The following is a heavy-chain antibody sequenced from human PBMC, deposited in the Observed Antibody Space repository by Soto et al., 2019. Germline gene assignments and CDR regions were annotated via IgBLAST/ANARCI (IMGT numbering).Heavy chain of an antibody. D-gene: IGHD3-3*01. J-gene: IGHJ5*02. Sequence: GESLKISCKGSGYSFTSYWIGWVRQMPGKGLEWMGIIYPGHSDTRYSPSFQGQVTISADKSISTAYLQWSSLKATDTAMYYCARLGVEWLLYQNWFDPWGQGTLVTVSS. CDR1: GYSFTSYW. V-gene: IGHV5-51*01. CDR2: IYPGHSDT. CDR3: ARLGVEWLLYQNWFDP.